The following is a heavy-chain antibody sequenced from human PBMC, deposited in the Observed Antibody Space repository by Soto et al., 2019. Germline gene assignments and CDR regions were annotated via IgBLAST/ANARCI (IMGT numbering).Heavy chain of an antibody. CDR3: ATFDYGDYAILDY. J-gene: IGHJ4*02. V-gene: IGHV3-73*02. Sequence: EVQLVESGGGLVQPGGSLQLSCAASGFIFSGSAMHWVRQASGKGLEWVGRIRSKANSYATAYAASVKGRFTISRDDSKNTAYLQMNSLKTEDTAVYYCATFDYGDYAILDYWGQGTLVTVSS. CDR2: IRSKANSYAT. D-gene: IGHD4-17*01. CDR1: GFIFSGSA.